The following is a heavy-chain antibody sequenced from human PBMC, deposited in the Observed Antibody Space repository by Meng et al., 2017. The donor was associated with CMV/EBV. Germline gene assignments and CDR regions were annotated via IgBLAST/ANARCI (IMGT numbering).Heavy chain of an antibody. Sequence: SETLSLTCTVSGGSISSSSYYWGWIRQPPGKGLEWIGSIYYSGSTYYNPSLKSRVTISVDTSKNQFSLKLSSVTAADTAVYYCARLATIAVAGTSYYYYYGMDVWDQGTTVTVSS. CDR1: GGSISSSSYY. CDR3: ARLATIAVAGTSYYYYYGMDV. V-gene: IGHV4-39*01. J-gene: IGHJ6*02. D-gene: IGHD6-19*01. CDR2: IYYSGST.